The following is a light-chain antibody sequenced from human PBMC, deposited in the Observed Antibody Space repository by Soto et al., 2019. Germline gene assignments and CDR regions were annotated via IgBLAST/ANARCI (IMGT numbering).Light chain of an antibody. CDR3: SSYIGGNNFV. CDR2: EVY. V-gene: IGLV2-8*01. J-gene: IGLJ1*01. Sequence: QSVLTQPPSASASPGQSVTISCTGTSSDLGAYNFVSWYQQHPGKAPKLLIYEVYKRPSGVPDRFSGSKSDNTASLTVSGLQAEDEADYYCSSYIGGNNFVFGTGTKLTVL. CDR1: SSDLGAYNF.